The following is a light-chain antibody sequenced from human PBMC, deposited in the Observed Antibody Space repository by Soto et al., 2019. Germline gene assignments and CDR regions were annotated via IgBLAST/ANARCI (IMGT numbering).Light chain of an antibody. V-gene: IGKV3-20*01. Sequence: EIVLTQSPGTLSLSPGERAILSCSASQSVSSNYLAWYQQKPGQAPRLLIYGASSRATGIPDRFSGSGSGTDFTLTISRLEPEDFAVYYCQQYGSSPMTFGQGTRLEIK. J-gene: IGKJ5*01. CDR1: QSVSSNY. CDR2: GAS. CDR3: QQYGSSPMT.